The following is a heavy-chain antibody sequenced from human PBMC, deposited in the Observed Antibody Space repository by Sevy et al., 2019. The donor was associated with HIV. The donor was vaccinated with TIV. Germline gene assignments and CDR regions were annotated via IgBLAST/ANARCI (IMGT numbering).Heavy chain of an antibody. J-gene: IGHJ6*02. CDR2: IIPIFGTA. CDR1: GGTFSSYA. CDR3: ARSMVRSYGMDV. D-gene: IGHD3-10*01. Sequence: ASVKVSCKASGGTFSSYAISWVRQAPGQGLEWMGGIIPIFGTANYAQKFQGRVTITADESTSTAYMELSGLRSEDTAVYYCARSMVRSYGMDVWGQGTTVTVSS. V-gene: IGHV1-69*13.